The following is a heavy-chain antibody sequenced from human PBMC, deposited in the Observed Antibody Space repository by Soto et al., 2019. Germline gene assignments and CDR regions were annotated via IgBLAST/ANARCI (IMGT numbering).Heavy chain of an antibody. J-gene: IGHJ6*02. CDR2: ISAYNGNT. V-gene: IGHV1-18*01. CDR3: ARVPAAGTIFSGYYYYGMDV. D-gene: IGHD6-13*01. Sequence: ASVKVSCKASGYTFTSYGISWVRQAPGQGLEWMGWISAYNGNTNYAQKLQGRVTMTTDTSTSTAYMELRSLRSYDTAVYYCARVPAAGTIFSGYYYYGMDVWGQGTTVTVSS. CDR1: GYTFTSYG.